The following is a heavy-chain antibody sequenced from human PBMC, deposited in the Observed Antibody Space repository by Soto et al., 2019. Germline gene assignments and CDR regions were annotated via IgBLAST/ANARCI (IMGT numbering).Heavy chain of an antibody. J-gene: IGHJ4*02. CDR1: GFTFRDYY. Sequence: PGGSLRLSCAASGFTFRDYYMSWIRQAPGKGLEWVSYISSGGNSIYYADSVKGRFTISRGNSKNTLYLQMNSLRAEDTAVYYCAKDLSGYGSGIYYFDYWGQGTLVTVSS. CDR2: ISSGGNSI. CDR3: AKDLSGYGSGIYYFDY. V-gene: IGHV3-11*01. D-gene: IGHD3-10*01.